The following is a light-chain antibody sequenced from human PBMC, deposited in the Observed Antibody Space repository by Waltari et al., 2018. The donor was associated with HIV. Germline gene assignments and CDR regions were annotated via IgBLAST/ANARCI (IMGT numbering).Light chain of an antibody. J-gene: IGLJ2*01. CDR2: GNS. V-gene: IGLV1-40*01. Sequence: QSELTQPPSVSAAPGQRVTISCTGSSSNIGAGYDVHWYQQVPGRAPKVVIYGNSNRPSGVPVRFAGSKSGSSASLVITGLQSEDEADYYCQSYDSNLSGLFGGGTKVTVL. CDR1: SSNIGAGYD. CDR3: QSYDSNLSGL.